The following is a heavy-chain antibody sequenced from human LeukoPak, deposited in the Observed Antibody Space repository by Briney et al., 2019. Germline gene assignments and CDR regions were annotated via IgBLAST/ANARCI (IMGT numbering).Heavy chain of an antibody. J-gene: IGHJ3*02. Sequence: GGSLRLSCAASGFTFSSYAMSWVRQAPGKGLEWVSAISGSGGSTYYADSVKGRFTISRDNAKNSLYLQMNSLRAEDTAVYYCAGVGGSDAFDIWGQGTMVTVSS. V-gene: IGHV3-23*01. CDR1: GFTFSSYA. CDR3: AGVGGSDAFDI. D-gene: IGHD3-16*01. CDR2: ISGSGGST.